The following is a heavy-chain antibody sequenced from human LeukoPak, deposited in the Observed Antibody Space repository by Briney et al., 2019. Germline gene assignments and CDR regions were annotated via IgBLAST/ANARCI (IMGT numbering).Heavy chain of an antibody. CDR3: ARGDPHADL. J-gene: IGHJ5*02. V-gene: IGHV3-48*03. Sequence: GGSLRLSCAASGFDLNTYQMNWVRQAPGKGLEWIADITISGHTKNYADSVKGRFTISRDNAGTSLYLQMNSLRVEDTGVYYCARGDPHADLWGQGTLVTVSS. CDR1: GFDLNTYQ. CDR2: ITISGHTK.